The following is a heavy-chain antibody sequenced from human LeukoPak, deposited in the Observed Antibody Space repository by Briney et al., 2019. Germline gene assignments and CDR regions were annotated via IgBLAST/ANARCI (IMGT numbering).Heavy chain of an antibody. CDR3: GRVYYDLLTGFYFDY. CDR2: IYYSGST. CDR1: GGSISSYY. D-gene: IGHD3-9*01. V-gene: IGHV4-59*12. J-gene: IGHJ4*02. Sequence: SETLSLTCTVSGGSISSYYWSWIRQPPGKGLEWIGYIYYSGSTNYNPSLKSRVTMSVDTSKNQFSLKLSSVTAADTAVYYCGRVYYDLLTGFYFDYWGQGTLVTVSS.